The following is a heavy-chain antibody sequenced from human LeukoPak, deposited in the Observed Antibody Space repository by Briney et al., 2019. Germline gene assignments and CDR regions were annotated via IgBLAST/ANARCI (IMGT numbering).Heavy chain of an antibody. CDR3: AREDTGGLDY. Sequence: SETLSLTCAVYGGSFSGYYWSWIRQPPGKGLEWIGEINHSGSTNYNPSLKSRVTISVDTSKNQFSLKLSSVTAADTAVYYCAREDTGGLDYWGQGILVTVSP. V-gene: IGHV4-34*01. CDR2: INHSGST. J-gene: IGHJ4*02. CDR1: GGSFSGYY. D-gene: IGHD2-8*02.